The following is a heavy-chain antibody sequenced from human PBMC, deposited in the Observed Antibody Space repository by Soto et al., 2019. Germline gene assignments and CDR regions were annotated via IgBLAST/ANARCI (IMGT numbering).Heavy chain of an antibody. J-gene: IGHJ6*02. D-gene: IGHD3-3*01. V-gene: IGHV3-23*01. CDR1: GFTFSSYA. Sequence: GGSLRLSCAASGFTFSSYAMSWVRQAPGKGLEWVSAISGSGGSTYYADSVKGRFTISRDNSKNTLYLQMNSLRAEDTAVYYCAKLGGFGVVIYYYYGMDVWGQGTTVTVSS. CDR3: AKLGGFGVVIYYYYGMDV. CDR2: ISGSGGST.